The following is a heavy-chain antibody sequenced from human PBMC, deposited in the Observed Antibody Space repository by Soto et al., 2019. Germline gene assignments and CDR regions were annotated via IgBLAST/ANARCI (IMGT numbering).Heavy chain of an antibody. V-gene: IGHV3-30*18. Sequence: QVQLVESGGGVVQPGRSLRLSCAASGFTFSSYGMHWVRQAPGKGLEWVAVISYEGSNKYYADSVKGRFTISRDNSKNTLYMQMNSMRAEDTALYYCAKGGSGDDPASGMDGWGQGTTVTVSS. CDR1: GFTFSSYG. CDR2: ISYEGSNK. CDR3: AKGGSGDDPASGMDG. D-gene: IGHD5-12*01. J-gene: IGHJ6*02.